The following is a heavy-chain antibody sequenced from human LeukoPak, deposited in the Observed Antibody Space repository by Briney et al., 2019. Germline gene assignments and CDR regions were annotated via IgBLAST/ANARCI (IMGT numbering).Heavy chain of an antibody. CDR3: ANFACCHFDSESGY. Sequence: GGSLRLSCAASGFTFSSYWMHWVRQAPGKGLVWVSRINTDGSNPRYADSVKGRFTISRDNAKNTLSLQMDSLGAEDTAVYYCANFACCHFDSESGYWGQGTLVTVSS. D-gene: IGHD3-9*01. J-gene: IGHJ4*02. V-gene: IGHV3-74*01. CDR2: INTDGSNP. CDR1: GFTFSSYW.